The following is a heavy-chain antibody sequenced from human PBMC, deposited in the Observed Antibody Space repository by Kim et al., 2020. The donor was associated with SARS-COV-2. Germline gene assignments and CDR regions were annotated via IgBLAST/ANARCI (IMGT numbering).Heavy chain of an antibody. Sequence: ADSMKERLTISRDNAKISLYLQMNRLRAEDTALYYCARDIGPYYGLSSAYWGQGNLVTVSS. J-gene: IGHJ4*02. CDR3: ARDIGPYYGLSSAY. V-gene: IGHV3-9*01. D-gene: IGHD1-26*01.